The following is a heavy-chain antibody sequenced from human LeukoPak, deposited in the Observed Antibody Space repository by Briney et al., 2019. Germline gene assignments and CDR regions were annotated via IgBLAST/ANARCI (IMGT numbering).Heavy chain of an antibody. CDR2: ISYDGSNK. CDR1: GFTFSSYG. D-gene: IGHD3-16*01. V-gene: IGHV3-30*18. J-gene: IGHJ6*02. CDR3: AKGGPSHYYGMDV. Sequence: GGSLRLSCAASGFTFSSYGMHWVRQAPGKGLEWVAVISYDGSNKYYADSVKGRFTISRDNSKNTLYLQMNSLRAEDTAVYYCAKGGPSHYYGMDVWGQGTTVTVSS.